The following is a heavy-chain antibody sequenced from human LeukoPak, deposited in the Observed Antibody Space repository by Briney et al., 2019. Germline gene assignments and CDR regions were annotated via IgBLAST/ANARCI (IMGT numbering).Heavy chain of an antibody. V-gene: IGHV3-66*01. Sequence: GGSLRLSCVASEFSIRSNYMSWVRQAPGKGLEWVSIIYIDGDTHYADSVKGRFTISRDNSKNTLYLQMNSLRSEYTAVYYCARDGLDSSGPVAFDIWGQGTIVSVSS. CDR3: ARDGLDSSGPVAFDI. J-gene: IGHJ3*02. D-gene: IGHD3-22*01. CDR2: IYIDGDT. CDR1: EFSIRSNY.